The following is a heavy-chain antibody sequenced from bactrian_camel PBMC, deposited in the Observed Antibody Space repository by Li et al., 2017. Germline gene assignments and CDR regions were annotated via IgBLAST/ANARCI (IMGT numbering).Heavy chain of an antibody. CDR1: GYTYSSNC. CDR2: ISAGGGST. Sequence: HVQLVESGGGSVQTGGSLRLSCAPSGYTYSSNCMGWFRQANEREGVAAISAGGGSTYYADSVKGRFTISQDGANNTVYLQMDSLKPEDTATYYCAATRGPLLVRYVLEEGRYNYWGQGTQVTVS. V-gene: IGHV3-3*01. CDR3: AATRGPLLVRYVLEEGRYNY. J-gene: IGHJ4*01. D-gene: IGHD1*01.